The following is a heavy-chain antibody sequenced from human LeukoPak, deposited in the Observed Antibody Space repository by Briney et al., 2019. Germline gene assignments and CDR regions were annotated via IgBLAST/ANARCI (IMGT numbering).Heavy chain of an antibody. CDR1: GGSFSGYY. CDR3: ARGRSAYYYDSSGRRPDAFDI. J-gene: IGHJ3*02. CDR2: INHSGST. Sequence: SETLSLTCAVYGGSFSGYYWSWLRQPPGHALEWIGEINHSGSTNYNPSLKSRVTISVDTSKNQFSLKLSSVTAADTAVYYCARGRSAYYYDSSGRRPDAFDIWGQGTMVTVSS. D-gene: IGHD3-22*01. V-gene: IGHV4-34*01.